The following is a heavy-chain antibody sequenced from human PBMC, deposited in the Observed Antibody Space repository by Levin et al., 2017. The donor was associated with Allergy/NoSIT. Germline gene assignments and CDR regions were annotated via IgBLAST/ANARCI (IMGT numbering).Heavy chain of an antibody. CDR2: IDWDDDK. D-gene: IGHD6-6*01. CDR3: ARIQYNIVARHDYGLDV. CDR1: GFSLTTSGMS. Sequence: SGPTLVKPTQTLTLTCTFSGFSLTTSGMSVSWIRQPPGKALEWLALIDWDDDKYYTTSLKTRLTISKDTSINQVVLTMTNMDPVDTATYFCARIQYNIVARHDYGLDVWGQGTTVTVSS. J-gene: IGHJ6*02. V-gene: IGHV2-70*01.